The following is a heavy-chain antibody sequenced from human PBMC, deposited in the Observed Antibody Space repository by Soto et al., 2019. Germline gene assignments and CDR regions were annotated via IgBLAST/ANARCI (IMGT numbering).Heavy chain of an antibody. CDR1: GYTFSNFW. Sequence: GESLKISCQSSGYTFSNFWIGWVRQLPGKGLEWMGIIYPGDHETRYSPSFHGTVTVSADRSINTAYLQWNSLEASDTAVYFCARDPDHTSSNPLVPWGQGTLVTVSS. CDR2: IYPGDHET. CDR3: ARDPDHTSSNPLVP. V-gene: IGHV5-51*01. J-gene: IGHJ5*02. D-gene: IGHD6-13*01.